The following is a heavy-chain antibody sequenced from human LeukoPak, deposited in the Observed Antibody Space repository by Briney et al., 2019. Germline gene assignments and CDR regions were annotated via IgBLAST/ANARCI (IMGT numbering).Heavy chain of an antibody. CDR3: ARGDIVVVPAAIPAYYFDY. CDR2: INTNTGNP. Sequence: ASVKVSCKASGYTFTSYAMNWVRQAPGQGLEWMGWINTNTGNPTYAQGFTGRFVFSLDTSVSTAYLQISSLKAEDTAVYYCARGDIVVVPAAIPAYYFDYWGQGTLVPVSS. CDR1: GYTFTSYA. V-gene: IGHV7-4-1*02. J-gene: IGHJ4*02. D-gene: IGHD2-2*01.